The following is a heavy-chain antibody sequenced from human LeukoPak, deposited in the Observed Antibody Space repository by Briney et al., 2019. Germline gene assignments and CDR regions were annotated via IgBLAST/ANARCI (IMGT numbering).Heavy chain of an antibody. V-gene: IGHV3-23*01. CDR1: GFTFSDYS. Sequence: GGSLRLSCAASGFTFSDYSMTWVRQSPGKGLEWVSTVTGSGAITYYGDSVKGRFTISRDNSRNTVYLQMNSLRAEDTAVFYCVRSCKDESSGARWFDPWGQGTLVTVSS. CDR2: VTGSGAIT. CDR3: VRSCKDESSGARWFDP. D-gene: IGHD3-22*01. J-gene: IGHJ5*02.